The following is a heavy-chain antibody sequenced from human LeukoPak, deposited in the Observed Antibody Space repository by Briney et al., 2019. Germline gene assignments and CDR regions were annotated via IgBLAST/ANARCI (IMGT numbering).Heavy chain of an antibody. CDR2: IDPSDSYT. CDR3: ARQGGRAMAADYYYGMDV. D-gene: IGHD5-18*01. Sequence: GESLQISCECSGSIFTSYWISCVRQLPGKGLEWMGRIDPSDSYTNYSPSFQGHVTISADKSISTAYLQWSSLKASDAAMYSCARQGGRAMAADYYYGMDVWGQGTTVTVSS. J-gene: IGHJ6*02. V-gene: IGHV5-10-1*01. CDR1: GSIFTSYW.